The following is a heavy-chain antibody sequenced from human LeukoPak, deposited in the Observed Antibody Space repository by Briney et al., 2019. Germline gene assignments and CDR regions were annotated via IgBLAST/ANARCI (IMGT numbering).Heavy chain of an antibody. V-gene: IGHV3-74*01. CDR1: GFTFISYW. J-gene: IGHJ5*02. Sequence: PGGSLRLSCAASGFTFISYWMHWVRQAPGKGLVWVSRINSDGSSTSYADSVKGRFTISRDNAKNTLYLQMNSLRAEDTAVYYCAREVTTGTLYGDYDWFDPWGQGTLVTVSS. CDR2: INSDGSST. CDR3: AREVTTGTLYGDYDWFDP. D-gene: IGHD4-17*01.